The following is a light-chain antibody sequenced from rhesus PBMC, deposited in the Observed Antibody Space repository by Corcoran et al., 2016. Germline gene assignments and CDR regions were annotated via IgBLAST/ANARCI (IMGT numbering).Light chain of an antibody. J-gene: IGKJ3*01. V-gene: IGKV3-31*02. CDR1: QSLSMS. CDR2: GAT. Sequence: DIVLTQSPATLSLSPGETATISCRPSQSLSMSLAWYQQKPGQAPRLLIYGATGRATGFPDRFSGSGSGTDFPLTIGSREPEVFAVFYCRGTTNLFTIGPGAKLDIK. CDR3: RGTTNLFT.